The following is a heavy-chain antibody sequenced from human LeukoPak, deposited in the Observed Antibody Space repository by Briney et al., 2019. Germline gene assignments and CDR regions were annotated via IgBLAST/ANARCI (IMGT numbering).Heavy chain of an antibody. CDR3: ARDFCSSTSCALYYYYGMDV. D-gene: IGHD2-2*01. V-gene: IGHV3-48*01. CDR2: ISTSGSTI. J-gene: IGHJ6*02. CDR1: GFTFSTYN. Sequence: PGGSLRLSCAASGFTFSTYNMNWVRQAPGKGLEWVSYISTSGSTIYYADSVKGRFTISRDNAKNSLYLQMNSLRAEDTAVYYCARDFCSSTSCALYYYYGMDVWGQGTTATVSS.